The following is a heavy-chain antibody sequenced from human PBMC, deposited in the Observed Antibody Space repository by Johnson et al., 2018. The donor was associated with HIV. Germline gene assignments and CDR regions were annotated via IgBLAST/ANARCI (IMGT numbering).Heavy chain of an antibody. V-gene: IGHV3-30*02. J-gene: IGHJ3*02. CDR1: GFTFSSYG. Sequence: QVQLVESGGGLVQPGGSLRLSCAASGFTFSSYGMHWVRQAPGKGLEWVAFIRYDGSNKYYADSVKGRFTISRDDSKNTLFLQMSSLKTDDTAVYYCTTAIVIDAFDIWGQGTMVTVSS. CDR2: IRYDGSNK. CDR3: TTAIVIDAFDI. D-gene: IGHD3-16*02.